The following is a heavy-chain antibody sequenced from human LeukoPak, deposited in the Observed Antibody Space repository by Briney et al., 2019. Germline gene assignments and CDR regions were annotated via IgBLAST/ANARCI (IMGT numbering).Heavy chain of an antibody. CDR3: ARGSPPMDV. Sequence: PSETLSLTCTVSGGSISSYYWSWIRQPPGKGLEWIGYIYYSGSINYNPSLKSRVTISVDTSKNQFSLKLSSVTAADTAVYYCARGSPPMDVWGQGTTVTVSS. CDR1: GGSISSYY. J-gene: IGHJ6*02. CDR2: IYYSGSI. V-gene: IGHV4-59*08.